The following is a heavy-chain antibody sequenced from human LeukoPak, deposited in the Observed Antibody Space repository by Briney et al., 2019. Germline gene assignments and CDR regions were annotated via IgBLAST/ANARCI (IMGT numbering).Heavy chain of an antibody. D-gene: IGHD5-12*01. CDR1: GYSFTNYW. CDR2: IYPGDSDT. CDR3: ARQGTIVAGTLGTTFDY. J-gene: IGHJ4*02. V-gene: IGHV5-51*01. Sequence: GESLKISCKASGYSFTNYWIGWVRQMPGKGLEWMGIIYPGDSDTKYSPSFQGQVTISADKSINTAYLQWSSLRASDTAMYYCARQGTIVAGTLGTTFDYWGQGTQLTVSS.